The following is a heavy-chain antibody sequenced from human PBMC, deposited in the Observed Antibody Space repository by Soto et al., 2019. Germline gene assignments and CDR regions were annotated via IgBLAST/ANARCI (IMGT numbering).Heavy chain of an antibody. J-gene: IGHJ5*02. CDR2: LYDSGST. CDR1: RGSISDYY. V-gene: IGHV4-59*01. CDR3: ARVGSGGYSNNWFDP. Sequence: SETLSLTCTVSRGSISDYYWGWIRQPPGKGLEWVGYLYDSGSTKYNPSLKSRVTISVDTSKNQISLEMESVTVADTAVYYCARVGSGGYSNNWFDPWGQGTLVTSP. D-gene: IGHD3-22*01.